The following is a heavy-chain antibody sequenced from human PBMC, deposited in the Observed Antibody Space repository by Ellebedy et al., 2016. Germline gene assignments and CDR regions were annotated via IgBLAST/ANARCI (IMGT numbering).Heavy chain of an antibody. CDR2: IYNSGNT. J-gene: IGHJ4*02. V-gene: IGHV4-59*08. CDR1: GASISRYY. Sequence: SETLSLTCTVSGASISRYYWSWIRQPPGKELEWIGYIYNSGNTNYNPSLKSRVTLSVDTSKNQFSLKLRSVTATDTAVYYCARHYIGDPFDYWGQGTLVTVSS. D-gene: IGHD4-17*01. CDR3: ARHYIGDPFDY.